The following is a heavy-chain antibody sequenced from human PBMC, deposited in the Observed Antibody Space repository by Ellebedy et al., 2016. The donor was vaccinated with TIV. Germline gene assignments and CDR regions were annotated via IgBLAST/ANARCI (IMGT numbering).Heavy chain of an antibody. V-gene: IGHV1-2*02. CDR3: ARVVAATRPDY. J-gene: IGHJ4*02. CDR1: GYTFTGYY. D-gene: IGHD4-17*01. Sequence: AASVQVSCKASGYTFTGYYLHWVRQAPGQGLAWMGCINPNSGGTNYAQKFQGRVTMTRDTSISTAYMELSRRRSDDTAVYYCARVVAATRPDYWGQGTLVTVSS. CDR2: INPNSGGT.